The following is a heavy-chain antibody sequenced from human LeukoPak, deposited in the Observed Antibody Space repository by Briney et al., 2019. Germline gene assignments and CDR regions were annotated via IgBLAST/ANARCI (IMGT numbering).Heavy chain of an antibody. V-gene: IGHV3-30*04. D-gene: IGHD6-19*01. CDR2: ISYDGSNK. CDR1: GFTFSSYA. J-gene: IGHJ4*02. CDR3: ARVFYSSGWYGNFDY. Sequence: PGGSLRLSCAASGFTFSSYAMHWVRQAPGNGLEWVAVISYDGSNKYYADSVKGRFTISRDNSKNTLYLQMNSLRAEDTAVYYCARVFYSSGWYGNFDYWGQGTLVTVSS.